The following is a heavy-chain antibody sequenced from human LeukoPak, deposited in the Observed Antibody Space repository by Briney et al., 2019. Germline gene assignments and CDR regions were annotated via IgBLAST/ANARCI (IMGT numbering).Heavy chain of an antibody. V-gene: IGHV3-7*03. CDR2: VNRDGSET. CDR1: GFTFSSYW. J-gene: IGHJ6*02. CDR3: ARNNGMDV. Sequence: GGSLRLSCAASGFTFSSYWMSWVRQVPGRGPEWVANVNRDGSETYYLDSVKGRFSISKDNAKNSLYLQMNSLRAEDTALYHCARNNGMDVWGQGTTVIVSS.